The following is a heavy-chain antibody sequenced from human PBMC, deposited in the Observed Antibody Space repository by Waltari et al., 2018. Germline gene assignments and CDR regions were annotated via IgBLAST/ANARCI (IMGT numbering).Heavy chain of an antibody. CDR3: ARAEQGGSAVGPDFQH. V-gene: IGHV4-34*01. D-gene: IGHD1-26*01. CDR1: GGPFSGSS. J-gene: IGHJ1*01. CDR2: INRGGNI. Sequence: QVHLQQWGAGLLKPSETLSLTCAVYGGPFSGSSWAWLRQSPGKGPEWIGEINRGGNINLNPSLKSRVIMSVDTSKNQVFLKLTSVTAADTAVYYCARAEQGGSAVGPDFQHWGQGTLVTVSS.